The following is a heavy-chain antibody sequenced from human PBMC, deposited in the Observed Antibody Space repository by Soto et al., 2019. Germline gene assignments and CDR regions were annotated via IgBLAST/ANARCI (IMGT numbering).Heavy chain of an antibody. Sequence: GGSLRLSCAVSGFPFRFYGFHWVRQSPGKGLEWLGVIVSDGSAIYHADSLEGRFFISRDNSKDILYLQMNSLRVEDTAVYYCARDDAFDNENGFDMWGQGTMVTVSS. D-gene: IGHD3-3*02. CDR1: GFPFRFYG. CDR2: IVSDGSAI. J-gene: IGHJ3*02. V-gene: IGHV3-33*01. CDR3: ARDDAFDNENGFDM.